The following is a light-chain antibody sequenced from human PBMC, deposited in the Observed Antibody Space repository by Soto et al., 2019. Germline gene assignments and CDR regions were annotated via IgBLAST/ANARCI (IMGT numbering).Light chain of an antibody. Sequence: IAMTQSPLSLPVTPGEPASISCRSSQSLLHSSGYNYLEWYLQKPGQSPQLLIYLGSNRASGVPDRFSGSGSGTDFTLKISRVEAEDVGVYYCMQPLQTPWTFGQGTKVDIK. J-gene: IGKJ1*01. CDR3: MQPLQTPWT. V-gene: IGKV2-28*01. CDR2: LGS. CDR1: QSLLHSSGYNY.